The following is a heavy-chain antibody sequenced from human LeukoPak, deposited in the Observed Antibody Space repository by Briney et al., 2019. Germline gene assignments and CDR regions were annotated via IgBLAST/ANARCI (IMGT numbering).Heavy chain of an antibody. CDR2: IYSGGNT. J-gene: IGHJ6*02. D-gene: IGHD3/OR15-3a*01. V-gene: IGHV3-53*01. CDR1: GFTVTSNY. CDR3: ARDGIGLKEYYYGMDV. Sequence: GGSLRLSCAASGFTVTSNYMNWVRQAPGKGLEWVSVIYSGGNTYYADSVKGRFTISRDNSKNTVHLQMNSLRAEDTAVYYCARDGIGLKEYYYGMDVWGQGTTVTVSS.